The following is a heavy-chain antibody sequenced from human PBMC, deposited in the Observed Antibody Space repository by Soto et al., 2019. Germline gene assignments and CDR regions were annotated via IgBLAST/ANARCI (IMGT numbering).Heavy chain of an antibody. Sequence: PSETLSLTCSASSASLSSSTYYWSWIRQPPGRGPEWIGSIYYSGNTYYKPSLKSRVSISIDTSRNQFSLKLTSVTAADTGVYYCASSSPFHYWGPGILVTVSS. CDR2: IYYSGNT. D-gene: IGHD6-6*01. CDR1: SASLSSSTYY. J-gene: IGHJ4*02. CDR3: ASSSPFHY. V-gene: IGHV4-39*01.